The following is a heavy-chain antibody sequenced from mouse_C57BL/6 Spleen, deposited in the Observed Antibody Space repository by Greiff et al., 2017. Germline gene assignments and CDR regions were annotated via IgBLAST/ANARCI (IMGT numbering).Heavy chain of an antibody. D-gene: IGHD1-1*01. Sequence: VQLQQSGPELVKPGASVKISCKASGYSFTDYNMNWVKQSTGKSLEWIGVINPNNGTTSYTQKFKGKATLTVDQSSSTAYMPLTSLTSADSAIYYCERRLYTVVATQDAMDYWGQGTSVTVSS. V-gene: IGHV1-39*01. CDR2: INPNNGTT. J-gene: IGHJ4*01. CDR1: GYSFTDYN. CDR3: ERRLYTVVATQDAMDY.